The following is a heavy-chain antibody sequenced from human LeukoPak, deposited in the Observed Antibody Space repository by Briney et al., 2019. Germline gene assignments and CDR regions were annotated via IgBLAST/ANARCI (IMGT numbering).Heavy chain of an antibody. Sequence: GGSLRPSCAASGFTVSGDYMSWVRQAPGKGLEWVSTIYSGGNTYYADSVKGRFTISRDNSKNTLYLQVNSLRAEDTAVYYCARGGYTAMVTGFDYWGQGTLVTVSS. V-gene: IGHV3-53*05. J-gene: IGHJ4*02. CDR3: ARGGYTAMVTGFDY. CDR1: GFTVSGDY. CDR2: IYSGGNT. D-gene: IGHD5-18*01.